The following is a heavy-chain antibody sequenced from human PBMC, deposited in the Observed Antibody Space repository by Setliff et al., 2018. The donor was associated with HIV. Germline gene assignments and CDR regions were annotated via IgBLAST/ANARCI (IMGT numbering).Heavy chain of an antibody. Sequence: PGESLKISCKGSGYNFARYWIGWVRQMPGKGLEWMGSIYPGDSDTRFSPSFQGQVTISADESISTAYLQWSSLKASDTAMYYCARRMWQQDSKFMYYFDYWGQGTLVTVSS. CDR1: GYNFARYW. CDR2: IYPGDSDT. D-gene: IGHD6-13*01. CDR3: ARRMWQQDSKFMYYFDY. J-gene: IGHJ4*02. V-gene: IGHV5-51*01.